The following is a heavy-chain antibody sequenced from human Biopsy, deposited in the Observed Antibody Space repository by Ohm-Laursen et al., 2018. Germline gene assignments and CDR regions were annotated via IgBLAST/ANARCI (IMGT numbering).Heavy chain of an antibody. CDR3: ASDDSRNEKNVFDI. CDR1: GGSFSTYT. D-gene: IGHD3-22*01. J-gene: IGHJ3*02. CDR2: IVPIFATA. Sequence: SSVKVSCKASGGSFSTYTISWVRQAPGQGLEWMGGIVPIFATANYAQRFQGRVTITADKSANTVYMELTSLTSEDTAVYYCASDDSRNEKNVFDIWGQGTMVTVSS. V-gene: IGHV1-69*06.